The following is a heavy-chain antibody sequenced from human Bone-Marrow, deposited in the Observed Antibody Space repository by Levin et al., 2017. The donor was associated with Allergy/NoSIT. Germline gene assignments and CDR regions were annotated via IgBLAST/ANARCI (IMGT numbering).Heavy chain of an antibody. CDR3: AKQAYYGSGNFQGDAFDI. Sequence: GESLKISCAASRFTFSSYAMSWVRQAPGKGLEWVSTIIGSGVSTYYADSVKGRFTISRDNSKNTLYLQMNSLRAEDTAVYYCAKQAYYGSGNFQGDAFDIWGQGTMVTVSS. V-gene: IGHV3-23*01. CDR1: RFTFSSYA. CDR2: IIGSGVST. D-gene: IGHD3-10*01. J-gene: IGHJ3*02.